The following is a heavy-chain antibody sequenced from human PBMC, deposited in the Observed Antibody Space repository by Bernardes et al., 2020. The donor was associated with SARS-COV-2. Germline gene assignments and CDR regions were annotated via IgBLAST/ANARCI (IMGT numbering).Heavy chain of an antibody. CDR3: AGTATTCCDY. CDR1: GMTFSSYW. V-gene: IGHV3-74*03. CDR2: ISGEGTGI. D-gene: IGHD2-21*02. J-gene: IGHJ4*02. Sequence: GSLRLSCATSGMTFSSYWMHWVRQVPGKGLVWVARISGEGTGITYADSVKGRFTISRDNAKKTLYLQMNSLRVEDAAVYYCAGTATTCCDYWGQGTLVTVSS.